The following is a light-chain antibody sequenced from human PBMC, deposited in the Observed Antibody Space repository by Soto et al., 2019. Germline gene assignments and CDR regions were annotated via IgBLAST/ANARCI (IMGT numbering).Light chain of an antibody. CDR1: SSNIGSNY. Sequence: LTQPPSASGTPGQRVTISCSGSSSNIGSNYVYWYQQLPGTAPKVLIYNDNQRPSGVSDRFSGSKSDTSASLAISGLRSEDEADYYCAAWDDSLSGYYVFGTGTKVTVL. CDR3: AAWDDSLSGYYV. CDR2: NDN. V-gene: IGLV1-47*02. J-gene: IGLJ1*01.